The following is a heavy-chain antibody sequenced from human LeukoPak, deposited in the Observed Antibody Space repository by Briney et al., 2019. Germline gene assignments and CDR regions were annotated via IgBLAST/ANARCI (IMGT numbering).Heavy chain of an antibody. CDR2: INPNSGGT. D-gene: IGHD7-27*01. CDR1: GYTFTGYY. V-gene: IGHV1-2*02. J-gene: IGHJ4*02. CDR3: TRDHNWGADY. Sequence: ASVKVSCKASGYTFTGYYMHWVRQAPGQGLEWMGWINPNSGGTNYAQKFQGRVTMTRDTSVTTDYMELSWLTSDDTAVYYCTRDHNWGADYWGQGTLITVSS.